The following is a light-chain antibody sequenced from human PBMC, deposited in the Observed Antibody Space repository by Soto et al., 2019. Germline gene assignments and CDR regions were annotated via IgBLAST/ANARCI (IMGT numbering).Light chain of an antibody. Sequence: QSVLTQSPSASGTPGQRVTISCSGSNSNIGSNTVHWYRQLPGTAPKLLIYRNNQRPSGVPDRFSGSKSGTSASLAISGLQSEDEADYYCAAWDDSLDGYVFGTGTKVTVL. CDR2: RNN. CDR3: AAWDDSLDGYV. J-gene: IGLJ1*01. CDR1: NSNIGSNT. V-gene: IGLV1-44*01.